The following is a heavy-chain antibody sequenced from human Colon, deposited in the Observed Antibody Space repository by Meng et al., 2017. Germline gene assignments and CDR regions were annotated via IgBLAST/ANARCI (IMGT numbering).Heavy chain of an antibody. CDR1: GFTFSDWA. J-gene: IGHJ5*02. D-gene: IGHD6-19*01. CDR3: AKEALNTGWRLSWFDP. Sequence: GESLKISCAASGFTFSDWAMSWVRQTPAKGLEWVSAISGSADYTYYRDSVKGRFIISRDNAKNMLYLQMNNLRGDDTAIYYCAKEALNTGWRLSWFDPWGQGALVTVSS. V-gene: IGHV3-23*01. CDR2: ISGSADYT.